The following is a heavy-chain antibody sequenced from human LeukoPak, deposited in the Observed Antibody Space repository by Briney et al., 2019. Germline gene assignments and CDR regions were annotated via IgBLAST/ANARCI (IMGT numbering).Heavy chain of an antibody. V-gene: IGHV4-59*12. D-gene: IGHD2-15*01. CDR3: ARDINLYCSGGSCYSLWFDP. Sequence: PSETLSLTCTVSGGSISSYYWSWIRQPPGKGLEWIGYIYYSGSTNYNPSLKSRVTISVDTSKNQFSLKLSSVTAADTAVYYCARDINLYCSGGSCYSLWFDPWGQGTLVTVSS. CDR1: GGSISSYY. J-gene: IGHJ5*02. CDR2: IYYSGST.